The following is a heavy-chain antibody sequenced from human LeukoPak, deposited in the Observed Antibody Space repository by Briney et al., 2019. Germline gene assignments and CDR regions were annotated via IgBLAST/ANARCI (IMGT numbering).Heavy chain of an antibody. Sequence: GGSLRLSCAASGFTVRTIYMNWVRQAPGKGLEWVSVIYSGGDIYYADSVKGRFTISRDTSKNTLYLQMNSLRAEDTAVYYCARGVAAPMPYYFYGLDVWGQGTTVTVSS. J-gene: IGHJ6*02. CDR2: IYSGGDI. D-gene: IGHD2-15*01. CDR1: GFTVRTIY. V-gene: IGHV3-53*01. CDR3: ARGVAAPMPYYFYGLDV.